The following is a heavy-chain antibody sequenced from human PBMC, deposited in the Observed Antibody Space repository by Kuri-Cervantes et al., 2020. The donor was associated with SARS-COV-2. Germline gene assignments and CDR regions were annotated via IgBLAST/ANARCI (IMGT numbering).Heavy chain of an antibody. CDR2: INPSGGST. V-gene: IGHV1-46*01. J-gene: IGHJ6*02. D-gene: IGHD3-10*01. Sequence: ASVKVSCKASGYTFTSYYMHWVRQAPGQGLEWMGIINPSGGSTSYAQKLQGRVTMTTDTSTSTAYMELRSLRSDDTAVYYCARDVAMVRGVINLYYYYYYGMDVWDQGTTVTVSS. CDR3: ARDVAMVRGVINLYYYYYYGMDV. CDR1: GYTFTSYY.